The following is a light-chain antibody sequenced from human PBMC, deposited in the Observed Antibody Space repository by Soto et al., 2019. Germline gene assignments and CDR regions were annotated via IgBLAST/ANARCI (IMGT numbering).Light chain of an antibody. CDR3: QQYDTSRGLT. CDR1: QSVSSSY. Sequence: IVLTQSPGTLPLSPGERATLSCRASQSVSSSYFAWHQQKPGQAPRLLIYRTSIRATGIPDRFIGSGSGTDFTLTISRLEPEDFAVYYCQQYDTSRGLTFGGGTKVEIK. J-gene: IGKJ4*01. CDR2: RTS. V-gene: IGKV3-20*01.